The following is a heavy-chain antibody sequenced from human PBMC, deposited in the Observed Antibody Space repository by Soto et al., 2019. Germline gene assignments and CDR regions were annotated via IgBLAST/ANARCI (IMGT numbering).Heavy chain of an antibody. CDR2: VNHSGTT. V-gene: IGHV4-34*01. D-gene: IGHD2-2*01. J-gene: IGHJ4*02. Sequence: WTWIRQSPDKGLEWIGEVNHSGTTYYNPSLKTRVTISVHTPKNQFSLKMSSVTAADTAVYYCARGIGYCSSINCYSSRRLRFDSWGQGTLVTVSS. CDR3: ARGIGYCSSINCYSSRRLRFDS.